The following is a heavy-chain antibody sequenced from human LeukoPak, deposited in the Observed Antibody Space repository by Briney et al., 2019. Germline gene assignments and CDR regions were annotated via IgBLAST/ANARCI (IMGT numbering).Heavy chain of an antibody. J-gene: IGHJ4*02. D-gene: IGHD3-16*02. V-gene: IGHV3-30*18. CDR3: AKVIVGWLLDY. CDR2: ISYDGSNK. CDR1: GFTFSNYA. Sequence: PGGSLRLSCAASGFTFSNYAMHWVRQAPGKGLEWVAVISYDGSNKYYADSVKGLFTISRDNSKNTLYLQMNSLRADDTAMYYCAKVIVGWLLDYWGQGTLVTVSS.